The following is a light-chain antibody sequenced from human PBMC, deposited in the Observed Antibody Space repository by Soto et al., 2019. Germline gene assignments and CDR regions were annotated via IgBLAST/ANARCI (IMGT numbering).Light chain of an antibody. Sequence: DIPMTHSPSALSASLGDRATITCLASQSISSWLAWYQRKPGKAPKLLIYDASTLQSGVPSRYSGSGSGTEFTLTISNLQPDDFATYYCQQYESYSPWTFGQGTKVDIK. CDR3: QQYESYSPWT. CDR2: DAS. V-gene: IGKV1-5*01. J-gene: IGKJ1*01. CDR1: QSISSW.